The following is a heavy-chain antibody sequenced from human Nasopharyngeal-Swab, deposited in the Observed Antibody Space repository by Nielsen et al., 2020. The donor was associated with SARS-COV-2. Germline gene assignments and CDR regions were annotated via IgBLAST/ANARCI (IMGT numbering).Heavy chain of an antibody. CDR3: ARMLRYFDWLSKYGMDV. V-gene: IGHV1-69*13. J-gene: IGHJ6*02. D-gene: IGHD3-9*01. Sequence: SVKVSCKASGGTFSSYAISWVRQAPGQGLEWMGGIIPIFGTANYAQKFQGRVTITADESTSTAYMELSSLRSEDTAVYYCARMLRYFDWLSKYGMDVWGQGTTVTVSS. CDR2: IIPIFGTA. CDR1: GGTFSSYA.